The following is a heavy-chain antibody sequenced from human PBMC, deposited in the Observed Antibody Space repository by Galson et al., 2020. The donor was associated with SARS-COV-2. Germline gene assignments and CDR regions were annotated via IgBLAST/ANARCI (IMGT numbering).Heavy chain of an antibody. V-gene: IGHV4-39*01. J-gene: IGHJ4*02. CDR1: GGSISSSSYY. CDR3: ARVSAGHPYRIAVGSCYFDY. CDR2: IYNSGST. D-gene: IGHD1-26*01. Sequence: SQTLSLTCTVSGGSISSSSYYWGWIRQPPGKGLEWIGRIYNSGSTYYNPSLKSRVTISVDTSKNQFSLKLSSVTAADTAVYYCARVSAGHPYRIAVGSCYFDYWGQGTLVTVSS.